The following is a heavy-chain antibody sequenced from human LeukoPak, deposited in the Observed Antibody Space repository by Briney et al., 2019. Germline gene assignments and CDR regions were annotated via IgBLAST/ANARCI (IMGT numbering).Heavy chain of an antibody. CDR1: GGTFSSYA. J-gene: IGHJ4*02. CDR3: ARDYSGSYYGCDY. Sequence: SVKVSCKASGGTFSSYAISWVRQAPGQGLEWMGGIIPIFGTANYAQKFQGRVTITTDESTSTAYMELSSLRSEDTAVYFCARDYSGSYYGCDYWGQGTLVTVSS. CDR2: IIPIFGTA. V-gene: IGHV1-69*05. D-gene: IGHD1-26*01.